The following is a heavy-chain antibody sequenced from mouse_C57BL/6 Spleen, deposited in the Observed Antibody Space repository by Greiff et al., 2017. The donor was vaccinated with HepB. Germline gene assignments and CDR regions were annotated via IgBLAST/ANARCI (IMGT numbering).Heavy chain of an antibody. Sequence: EVMLVESGGGLVKPGGSLKLSCAASGFTFSSYTMSWVRQTPEKRLEWVATISGGGGNTYYPDSVKGRFTISRDNAKNTLYMQMSSLMSEDTALYYCARVLDDAAGFAYWGQGTLVTVSA. V-gene: IGHV5-9*01. CDR1: GFTFSSYT. D-gene: IGHD2-12*01. J-gene: IGHJ3*01. CDR3: ARVLDDAAGFAY. CDR2: ISGGGGNT.